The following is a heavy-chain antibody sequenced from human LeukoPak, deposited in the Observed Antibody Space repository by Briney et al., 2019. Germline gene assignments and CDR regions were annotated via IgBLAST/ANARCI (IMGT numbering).Heavy chain of an antibody. J-gene: IGHJ4*02. Sequence: GGSLRLSCAASGFSFSSYAMHWVRQAPGKGLEWVAVMSYDGTNKYYADSVKGRFTISRDNSKNTLYLQMNSLRAEDTAVYYCARDLSGIAGYTYGRGIDYWGQGTLVTVSS. CDR1: GFSFSSYA. D-gene: IGHD5-18*01. CDR2: MSYDGTNK. CDR3: ARDLSGIAGYTYGRGIDY. V-gene: IGHV3-30*04.